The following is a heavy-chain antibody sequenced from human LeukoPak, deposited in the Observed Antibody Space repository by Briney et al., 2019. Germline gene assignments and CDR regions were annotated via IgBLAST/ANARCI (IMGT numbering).Heavy chain of an antibody. CDR3: ARASTSWFRYYFDY. CDR2: ISGSGGST. CDR1: GFTFSSYA. Sequence: PGGSLRLSCAASGFTFSSYAMSWVRQAPGKGLEWVSAISGSGGSTYYADSVKGRFTISRDNSKNTLYLQMNSLRAEDTAVYYCARASTSWFRYYFDYWGQGTLVTVSS. J-gene: IGHJ4*02. V-gene: IGHV3-23*01. D-gene: IGHD2-2*01.